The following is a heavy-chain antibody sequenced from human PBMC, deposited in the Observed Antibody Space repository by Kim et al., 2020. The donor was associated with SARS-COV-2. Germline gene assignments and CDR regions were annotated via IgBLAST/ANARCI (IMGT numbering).Heavy chain of an antibody. CDR3: ARGHGRSAWNEFDC. CDR2: ISDDGDSV. J-gene: IGHJ4*02. V-gene: IGHV3-23*01. Sequence: GGSLRLSCAASGFTFSTYVMSWVRQAPGKGLEWVSTISDDGDSVYYADSVKGRFTISRDNSKNTLFLQMSSLRAEDTAVFYCARGHGRSAWNEFDCWGQGTLVTVSS. CDR1: GFTFSTYV. D-gene: IGHD1-1*01.